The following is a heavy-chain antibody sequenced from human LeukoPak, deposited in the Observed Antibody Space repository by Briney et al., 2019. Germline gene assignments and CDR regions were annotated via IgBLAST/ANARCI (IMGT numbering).Heavy chain of an antibody. J-gene: IGHJ4*02. V-gene: IGHV3-21*01. CDR3: ARDFSETLGV. Sequence: GGSLRLSCAASGFTFSSYAMNWVRQAPGKGLEWVSSISASSSYMYYAASVKGRHTISRDNAKNSLYLQMNSLRAEDTAVYYCARDFSETLGVWGQGTLVTVSS. D-gene: IGHD3-10*01. CDR2: ISASSSYM. CDR1: GFTFSSYA.